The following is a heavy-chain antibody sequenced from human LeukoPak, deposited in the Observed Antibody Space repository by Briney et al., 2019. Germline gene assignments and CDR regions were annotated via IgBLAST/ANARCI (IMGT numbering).Heavy chain of an antibody. CDR3: ARGYCSGGSCYSGYYYYYMDV. CDR1: GGSISSYY. J-gene: IGHJ6*03. Sequence: SETLSLTCTVSGGSISSYYWSWIRQPPGKGLEWIGYNYYSGSTNYNPSLKSRVTISVDTSKNQFSLKLSSVTAADTAVYYCARGYCSGGSCYSGYYYYYMDVWGKGTTVTVSS. D-gene: IGHD2-15*01. CDR2: NYYSGST. V-gene: IGHV4-59*01.